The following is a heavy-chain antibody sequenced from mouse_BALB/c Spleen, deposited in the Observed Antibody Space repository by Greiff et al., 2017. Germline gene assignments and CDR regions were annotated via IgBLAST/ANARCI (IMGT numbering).Heavy chain of an antibody. V-gene: IGHV10-1*02. CDR2: IRSKSNNYAT. CDR1: GFTFNTYA. Sequence: EVKLVESGGGLVQPKGSLKLSCAASGFTFNTYAMNWVRQAPGKGLEWVARIRSKSNNYATYYADSVKDRFTISRDDSQSMLYLQMNNLKTEDTAMYYCVKGDYVAYWGQGTLVTVSA. D-gene: IGHD2-4*01. J-gene: IGHJ3*01. CDR3: VKGDYVAY.